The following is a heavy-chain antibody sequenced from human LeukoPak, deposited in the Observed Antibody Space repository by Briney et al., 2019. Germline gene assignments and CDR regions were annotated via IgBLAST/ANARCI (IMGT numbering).Heavy chain of an antibody. Sequence: GGSLRLSCAASGFTFSNYGLSWVRQAPGKGLEWVSGITGSGGSTYYADSVKGRFTISRDNSKNTLYLQMNSLRAEDTAVYYCARGLAAAGLYYFDYWGQGTLVTVSS. D-gene: IGHD6-13*01. CDR1: GFTFSNYG. CDR3: ARGLAAAGLYYFDY. CDR2: ITGSGGST. J-gene: IGHJ4*02. V-gene: IGHV3-23*01.